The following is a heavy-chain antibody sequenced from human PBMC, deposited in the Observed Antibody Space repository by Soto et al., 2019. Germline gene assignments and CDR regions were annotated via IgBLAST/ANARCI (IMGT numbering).Heavy chain of an antibody. CDR3: AKFGMATTKRSPPYYIDY. CDR2: ISGSGGGT. J-gene: IGHJ4*02. CDR1: GFTFSSYA. D-gene: IGHD1-1*01. V-gene: IGHV3-23*01. Sequence: GGSLRLSCAASGFTFSSYAMSWVRQAPGKGLEWVSSISGSGGGTYYADSVKGRFTFSRDNSKNMLYLQMNSLRAEDTAVYYCAKFGMATTKRSPPYYIDYWGQGALVTVSS.